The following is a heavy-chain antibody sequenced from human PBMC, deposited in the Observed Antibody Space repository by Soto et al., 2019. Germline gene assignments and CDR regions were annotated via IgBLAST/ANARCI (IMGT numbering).Heavy chain of an antibody. Sequence: GESLKISCKASGFTFSSYSLGWVRHMPGKGLQWMGNIFSSDSSAKYSPSFVGQVTISVDRSINTAYLQWSRLKASDTAIYYCGTWRGSSWFDYWGPGTLVTVSS. CDR2: IFSSDSSA. V-gene: IGHV5-51*01. J-gene: IGHJ4*02. D-gene: IGHD2-2*01. CDR3: GTWRGSSWFDY. CDR1: GFTFSSYS.